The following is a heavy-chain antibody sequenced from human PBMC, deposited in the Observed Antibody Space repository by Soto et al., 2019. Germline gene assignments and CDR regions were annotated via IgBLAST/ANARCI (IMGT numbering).Heavy chain of an antibody. J-gene: IGHJ4*02. D-gene: IGHD3-22*01. CDR1: GYTFTSYA. Sequence: GASVKVSCKASGYTFTSYALHWVRQAPGQRLEWMGWINAANGNTKYSQKFQARVTITRDTSATTTYMALSGLTSEDTAVYYCARDQGYYDSGAYYCVRTGYGKNYFDYWGQGALVTVSS. V-gene: IGHV1-3*01. CDR3: ARDQGYYDSGAYYCVRTGYGKNYFDY. CDR2: INAANGNT.